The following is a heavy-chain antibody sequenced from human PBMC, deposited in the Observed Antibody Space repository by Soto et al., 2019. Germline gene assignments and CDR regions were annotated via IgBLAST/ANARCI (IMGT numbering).Heavy chain of an antibody. CDR3: AKDTNPYCSGGSCYAGGDGMDV. CDR1: GFTFDDYA. Sequence: EVQLVESGGGLVQPGRSLRLSCAASGFTFDDYAMHWVRQAPGKGLEWVSGISWNSGSIGYADSVKGRFTISRDNAKNSLYLQMNSLRAADTALYYCAKDTNPYCSGGSCYAGGDGMDVWGQGTTVTVSS. CDR2: ISWNSGSI. D-gene: IGHD2-15*01. V-gene: IGHV3-9*01. J-gene: IGHJ6*02.